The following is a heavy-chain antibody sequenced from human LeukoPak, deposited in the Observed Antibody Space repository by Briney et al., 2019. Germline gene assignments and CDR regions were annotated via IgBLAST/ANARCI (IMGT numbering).Heavy chain of an antibody. V-gene: IGHV1-2*02. Sequence: ASVKVSCKASGYTFTGYYMHWVRQAPGQGLEWMGWINPNSGGTNYAQKFEGRVTMTRDTSSSAAYMEVSRLRSDDTAVYYCASRSGSYYNLFGDYYYYMDVWGKGTTVTVSS. D-gene: IGHD3-10*01. CDR2: INPNSGGT. CDR1: GYTFTGYY. J-gene: IGHJ6*03. CDR3: ASRSGSYYNLFGDYYYYMDV.